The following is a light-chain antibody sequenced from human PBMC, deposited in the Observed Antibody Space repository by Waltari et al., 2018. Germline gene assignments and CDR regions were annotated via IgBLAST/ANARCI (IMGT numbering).Light chain of an antibody. CDR1: SGDVGGYDL. CDR3: SSFTSSSTGI. Sequence: QSALTQPASVSGSPGPSITISCTGTSGDVGGYDLVSCCQQHPGKAPKLMIYDATNRPSGVSDRFSASTSGNTASLTISDLRPEDEAEYYCSSFTSSSTGIFGSGTTVTVL. V-gene: IGLV2-14*03. CDR2: DAT. J-gene: IGLJ1*01.